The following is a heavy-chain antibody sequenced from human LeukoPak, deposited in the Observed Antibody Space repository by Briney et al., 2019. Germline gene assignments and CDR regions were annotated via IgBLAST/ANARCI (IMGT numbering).Heavy chain of an antibody. Sequence: GRSLRLSSAASGFTFSSYVMHWVRQAPGKGLEWVAVIWYDGSNKYYADSVKGRFTISRDNSKNTLYLQMNSLRAEDTAVYYCARDAGRGYSYGLDYWGQGTLVTVSS. CDR3: ARDAGRGYSYGLDY. D-gene: IGHD5-18*01. J-gene: IGHJ4*02. CDR2: IWYDGSNK. V-gene: IGHV3-33*01. CDR1: GFTFSSYV.